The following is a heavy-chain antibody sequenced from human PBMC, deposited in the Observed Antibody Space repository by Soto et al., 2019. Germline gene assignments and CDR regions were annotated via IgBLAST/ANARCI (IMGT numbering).Heavy chain of an antibody. CDR2: IYYSGST. CDR1: GGSISSSSYF. V-gene: IGHV4-39*01. Sequence: SETLSLTCSVSGGSISSSSYFWGWIRQPPGKGLEWIGSIYYSGSTYYNPSLKSRVTVSVDTSKNQFSLKLSSVTAADTAVYYCARGHIVVVTAITLYAFDIWGQGTMVTVSS. J-gene: IGHJ3*02. CDR3: ARGHIVVVTAITLYAFDI. D-gene: IGHD2-21*02.